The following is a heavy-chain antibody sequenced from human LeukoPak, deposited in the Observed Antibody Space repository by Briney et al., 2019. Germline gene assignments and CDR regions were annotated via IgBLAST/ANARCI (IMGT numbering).Heavy chain of an antibody. J-gene: IGHJ4*02. D-gene: IGHD1-26*01. CDR3: TRSAGGTFDY. Sequence: GGSLRLSCAASGFTFSGSTMHWVRQASGKGLEWVGRIRTKVNSYATAYAASVKGMFTISRDDSKNTAYLQMNSLKTEDTAVYYCTRSAGGTFDYWGQGTLVTVSS. V-gene: IGHV3-73*01. CDR2: IRTKVNSYAT. CDR1: GFTFSGST.